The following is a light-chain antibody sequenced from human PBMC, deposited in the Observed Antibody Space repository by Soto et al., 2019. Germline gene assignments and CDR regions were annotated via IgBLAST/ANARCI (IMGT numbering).Light chain of an antibody. CDR2: DAS. CDR1: QSVSSY. Sequence: EIVLTQSPATLSLSPGERATLSCRASQSVSSYLAWYQQKPGQAPRLLIYDASNRATGIPARFSGSGSGTDFTLTISSLEPEDCAVYYCQQRSNWPLLTVGGGTKVEIK. CDR3: QQRSNWPLLT. V-gene: IGKV3-11*01. J-gene: IGKJ4*01.